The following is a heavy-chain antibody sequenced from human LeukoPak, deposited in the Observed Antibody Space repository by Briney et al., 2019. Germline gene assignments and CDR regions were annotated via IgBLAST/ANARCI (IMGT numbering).Heavy chain of an antibody. J-gene: IGHJ4*02. V-gene: IGHV3-23*01. CDR2: ISGSGGAT. CDR3: AKDGYNYDSSGHFDY. CDR1: GFTFSSYA. Sequence: GGSLRLSCAASGFTFSSYAMSWVRQAPGKGLDWVSTISGSGGATYHADADSVKGRFIISRDNSKNTLYLQINSLRVEDTAVYYCAKDGYNYDSSGHFDYWGQGTLVTVSS. D-gene: IGHD3-22*01.